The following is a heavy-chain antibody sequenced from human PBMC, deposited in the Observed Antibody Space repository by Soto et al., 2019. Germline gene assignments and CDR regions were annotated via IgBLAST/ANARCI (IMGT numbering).Heavy chain of an antibody. CDR3: ARHGAWAPLDD. CDR2: MWEGRNT. Sequence: QLQLQESGPGLVKASETLSLTCTVSGGSISSSTSYWGWGRQPPGKGLEWIGSMWEGRNTFYNPSLQSRVPISVDPSQNQSSLRLSSVTAADMAVYFCARHGAWAPLDDWGQGTLVTVSS. D-gene: IGHD3-16*01. CDR1: GGSISSSTSY. V-gene: IGHV4-39*01. J-gene: IGHJ4*02.